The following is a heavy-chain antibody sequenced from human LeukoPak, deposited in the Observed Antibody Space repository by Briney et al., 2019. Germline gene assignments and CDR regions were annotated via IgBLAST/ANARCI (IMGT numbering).Heavy chain of an antibody. CDR2: MSYDGSDK. D-gene: IGHD6-19*01. J-gene: IGHJ4*02. Sequence: PGRSLRLSCEASGFTFSSYAMHWVRQAPGKGLEWVAVMSYDGSDKYFADSVKGRFTISRDNSKNTLYLQMNSLRAEDTAVYYCAKQTPGKEYSSGWYVYWGQGTLVTVSS. V-gene: IGHV3-30*18. CDR3: AKQTPGKEYSSGWYVY. CDR1: GFTFSSYA.